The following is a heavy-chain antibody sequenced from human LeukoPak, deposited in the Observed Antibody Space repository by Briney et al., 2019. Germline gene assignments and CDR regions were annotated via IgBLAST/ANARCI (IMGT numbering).Heavy chain of an antibody. V-gene: IGHV1-69*13. J-gene: IGHJ6*02. CDR2: IIPIFGTA. Sequence: SVKVSCKASGGTFSSYAISWVRQAPGQGLEWMGGIIPIFGTANYAQKFQGRITITADESTSTAYMELSSLRSEDTAVYYCARLPLRSIAVGYYGMDVWGQGTTVTVSS. D-gene: IGHD6-6*01. CDR3: ARLPLRSIAVGYYGMDV. CDR1: GGTFSSYA.